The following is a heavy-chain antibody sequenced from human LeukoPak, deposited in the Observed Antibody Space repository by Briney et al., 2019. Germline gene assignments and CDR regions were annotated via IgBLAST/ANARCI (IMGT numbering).Heavy chain of an antibody. J-gene: IGHJ4*02. CDR3: ARGSRSYENSNYLDY. CDR2: IYDTGST. CDR1: GVSITTYY. D-gene: IGHD4-11*01. Sequence: SETLSLTCSVSGVSITTYYWSWIRQPPGKGLEWIGNIYDTGSTNYNPSLRSRVTISVDTSKNQFSLKLSSVTAADTDVYYCARGSRSYENSNYLDYWGQGTLVTVSS. V-gene: IGHV4-59*01.